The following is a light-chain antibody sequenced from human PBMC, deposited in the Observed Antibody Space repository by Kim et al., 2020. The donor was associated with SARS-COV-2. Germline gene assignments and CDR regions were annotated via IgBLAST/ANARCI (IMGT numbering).Light chain of an antibody. CDR1: KWGDKY. Sequence: VAPGQTASITCSGDKWGDKYACWYQQKPGQSPVLVIYQDTERPSGIPERFSGSNSGNTATLTISGTQAMDEADYYCQAWDSNTAVFGGGTQLTVL. J-gene: IGLJ2*01. CDR3: QAWDSNTAV. V-gene: IGLV3-1*01. CDR2: QDT.